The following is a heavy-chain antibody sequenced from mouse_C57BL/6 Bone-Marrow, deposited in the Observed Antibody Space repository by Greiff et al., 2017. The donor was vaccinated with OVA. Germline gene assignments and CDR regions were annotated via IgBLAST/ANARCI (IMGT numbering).Heavy chain of an antibody. CDR2: INPSTGGT. CDR3: ARSYSAWFAY. J-gene: IGHJ3*01. Sequence: EVQLQQSGPELVKPGASVTISCKASGYSFTGYYLNWVKPSPEKSLDWIGAINPSTGGTTYTQKFKATAPLTVDKSSSTAYMQLKSLTSEDSAVYYCARSYSAWFAYWGQGTLVTVSA. V-gene: IGHV1-42*01. D-gene: IGHD2-10*01. CDR1: GYSFTGYY.